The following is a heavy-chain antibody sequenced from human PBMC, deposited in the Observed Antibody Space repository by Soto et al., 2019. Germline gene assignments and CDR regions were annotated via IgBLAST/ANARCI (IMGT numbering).Heavy chain of an antibody. CDR1: GGTFSSYA. CDR2: IIPIFGTA. V-gene: IGHV1-69*01. J-gene: IGHJ6*02. CDR3: ERDPPASSTRYYYYYGMDV. Sequence: QVQLVQSGAEVKKPGSSVKVSCKASGGTFSSYAISWVRQAPGQGLEWMGGIIPIFGTANYAQKFQGRVTITGAEATSTAYREIGCRRSEDMAVYYCERDPPASSTRYYYYYGMDVWGQGSTVTVS. D-gene: IGHD6-6*01.